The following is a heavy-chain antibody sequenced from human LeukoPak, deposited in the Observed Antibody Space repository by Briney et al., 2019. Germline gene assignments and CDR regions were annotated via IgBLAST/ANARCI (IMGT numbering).Heavy chain of an antibody. Sequence: QSGGSLRLSCAASGFTVSSDAMNWVRQAPGKGLEWVSAITSGGGTYYADSVKGWFTISRDNSKNTIYLQMNSLRAEDTAVYYCAKCSRPGYTSGWCNWFDPWGQGTLVTVSS. CDR3: AKCSRPGYTSGWCNWFDP. CDR1: GFTVSSDA. J-gene: IGHJ5*02. CDR2: ITSGGGT. V-gene: IGHV3-23*01. D-gene: IGHD6-19*01.